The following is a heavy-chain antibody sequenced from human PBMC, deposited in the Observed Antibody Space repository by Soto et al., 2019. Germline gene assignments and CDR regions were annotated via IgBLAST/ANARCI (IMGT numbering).Heavy chain of an antibody. Sequence: SETLSLTWAVYGGSFSAYYWSWVRQPPGKGLEWIGEIIHSESTKYNPSLKSRVTISVDTSKNQFSLKLSSVTAADTAVYYCARQRPTDGRWEFANYYGMDVWGQGTPVTVSS. CDR1: GGSFSAYY. J-gene: IGHJ6*02. CDR2: IIHSEST. D-gene: IGHD1-26*01. CDR3: ARQRPTDGRWEFANYYGMDV. V-gene: IGHV4-34*12.